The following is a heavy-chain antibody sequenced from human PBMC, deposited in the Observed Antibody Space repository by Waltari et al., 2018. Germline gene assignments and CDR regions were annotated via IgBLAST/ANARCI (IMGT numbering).Heavy chain of an antibody. Sequence: QVQLVQSGAEVKKPGSSVKVSCKASGGPFSSYAISWVRQAPGQGLEWMGGINPNVGTANYEQKFQGRVTITTDEATSTAYMELSSLRSEDTAVYYCARDKRDGYNYDLEALDIWGQGTMVTVSS. CDR2: INPNVGTA. CDR1: GGPFSSYA. CDR3: ARDKRDGYNYDLEALDI. J-gene: IGHJ3*02. V-gene: IGHV1-69*05. D-gene: IGHD5-12*01.